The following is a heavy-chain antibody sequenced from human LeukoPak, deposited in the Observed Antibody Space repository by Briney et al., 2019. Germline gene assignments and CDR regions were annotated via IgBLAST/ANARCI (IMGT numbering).Heavy chain of an antibody. CDR2: INHSGST. J-gene: IGHJ5*02. D-gene: IGHD2-2*01. V-gene: IGHV4-34*01. Sequence: SETLSLTCAVYGGSFSGYYWSWIRQPPGKGLEWIGEINHSGSTNYNPSLKSRVTISVDTSKNQFSLKLSPVTAADTAVYYCARHITVVVPAAMEVALFDPWGQGTLVTVSS. CDR3: ARHITVVVPAAMEVALFDP. CDR1: GGSFSGYY.